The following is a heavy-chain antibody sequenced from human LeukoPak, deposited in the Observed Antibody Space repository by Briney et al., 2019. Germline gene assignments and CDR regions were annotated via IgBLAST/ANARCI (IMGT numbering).Heavy chain of an antibody. CDR3: ARVNYYRWRGAFDI. CDR1: GFTFSDYY. J-gene: IGHJ3*02. Sequence: GGSLRVSCAASGFTFSDYYMSCIRQAPGKGLERVSDISSSGSTIYYADSVKGRFTISSDNAKNSLYLQMNSLRAEDTAVYYCARVNYYRWRGAFDIWGQGTMVTVSS. V-gene: IGHV3-11*01. D-gene: IGHD3-22*01. CDR2: ISSSGSTI.